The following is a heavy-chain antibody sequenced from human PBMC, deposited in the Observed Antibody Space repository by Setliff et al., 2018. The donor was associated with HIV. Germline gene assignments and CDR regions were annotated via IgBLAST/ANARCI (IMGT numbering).Heavy chain of an antibody. Sequence: SVKVSCKASGGTFSNYGMSWVRQAPGQGLEWMGGIIPISGTANYAQKFQGRVTITTGESTSTAYMELSGLRSEDTAVYYCARDFGGYCSSMSCPGLFDPWGQGTLVTV. CDR2: IIPISGTA. CDR1: GGTFSNYG. CDR3: ARDFGGYCSSMSCPGLFDP. D-gene: IGHD2-2*01. V-gene: IGHV1-69*05. J-gene: IGHJ5*02.